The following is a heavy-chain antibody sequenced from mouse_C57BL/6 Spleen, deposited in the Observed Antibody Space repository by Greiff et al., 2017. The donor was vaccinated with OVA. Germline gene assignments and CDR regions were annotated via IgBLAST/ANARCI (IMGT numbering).Heavy chain of an antibody. D-gene: IGHD3-2*02. CDR2: INPNNGGT. V-gene: IGHV1-18*01. CDR3: ARSTEDSSGFYYAMDY. CDR1: GYTFTDYN. Sequence: VQLQQSGPELVKPGASVKIPCKASGYTFTDYNMDWVKQSHGKSLEWIGDINPNNGGTIYNQKFKGKATLTVDKSSSTAYMERRSLTSEDTAVYYCARSTEDSSGFYYAMDYWGQGTSVTVSS. J-gene: IGHJ4*01.